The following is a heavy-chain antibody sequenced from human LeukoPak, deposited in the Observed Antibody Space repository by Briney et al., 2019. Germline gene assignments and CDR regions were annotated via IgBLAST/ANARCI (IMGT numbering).Heavy chain of an antibody. Sequence: SGGSLRLSCAASGFTFSSYSMNWVRQAPGKGLEWVSSISSSSSYIYYADSVKGRFTISRDNSKNTLYLQMNSLRAEDTAVYYCAKGRVFVVVPAGDFQHWGQGTLVTVSS. CDR1: GFTFSSYS. D-gene: IGHD2-2*01. V-gene: IGHV3-21*04. J-gene: IGHJ1*01. CDR2: ISSSSSYI. CDR3: AKGRVFVVVPAGDFQH.